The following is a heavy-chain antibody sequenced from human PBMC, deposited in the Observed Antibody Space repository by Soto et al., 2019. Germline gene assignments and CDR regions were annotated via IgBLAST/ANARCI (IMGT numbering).Heavy chain of an antibody. Sequence: QVQLVESGGGVVQPGRSLRLSCAASGFTFSGLGMHWVRQAPGKGLEWVAVIRYDGSTIYYADAVKGRFTISRDNSKDPLLLQMNSLSADDTAVYCGARDGVGHTRFFGYFDYWGQGTLVTVSS. CDR3: ARDGVGHTRFFGYFDY. V-gene: IGHV3-33*01. J-gene: IGHJ4*02. CDR1: GFTFSGLG. CDR2: IRYDGSTI. D-gene: IGHD1-26*01.